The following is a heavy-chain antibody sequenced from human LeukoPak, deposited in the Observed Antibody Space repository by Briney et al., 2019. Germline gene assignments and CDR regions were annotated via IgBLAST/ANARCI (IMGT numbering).Heavy chain of an antibody. CDR2: IKQNGNEK. CDR1: GFTFSSYW. CDR3: ARELRTFDY. J-gene: IGHJ4*02. D-gene: IGHD3-16*01. Sequence: GGSLRLSCAASGFTFSSYWMTWVRQAPGKGLEWVANIKQNGNEKNYVDSVEGRFTISRDNAKNSLYLQMNSLRTEDTAVYYCARELRTFDYWGQGTLVTVSS. V-gene: IGHV3-7*01.